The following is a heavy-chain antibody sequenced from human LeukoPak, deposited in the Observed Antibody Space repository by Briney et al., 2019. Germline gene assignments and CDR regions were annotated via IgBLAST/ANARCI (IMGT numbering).Heavy chain of an antibody. CDR1: GFTFSNYA. J-gene: IGHJ4*02. CDR3: AKPIVGNSLGFDC. CDR2: PSGSGDST. V-gene: IGHV3-23*01. Sequence: GGSLRLSCAVSGFTFSNYAMRWVRQAPGKGLEWVSSPSGSGDSTYYAESVKGRFSISRDNSKNTLYLQMDSLRVEDTAVYYCAKPIVGNSLGFDCWGQGTLVTVSS. D-gene: IGHD1-26*01.